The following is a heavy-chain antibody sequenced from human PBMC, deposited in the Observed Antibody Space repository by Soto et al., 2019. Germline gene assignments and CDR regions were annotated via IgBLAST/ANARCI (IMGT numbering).Heavy chain of an antibody. D-gene: IGHD3-9*01. CDR3: ARPGSYYDILTGYYTYDAFDI. J-gene: IGHJ3*02. CDR2: LNPSGGST. V-gene: IGHV1-46*01. Sequence: QVQLVQSGAEVKKPGASVKVSCKASGYTFTSYYMHWVRQATGQGLAWMGILNPSGGSTSYAQKCRGRVTMTRYTSTSTVYMELSSLRSDDTAVYYCARPGSYYDILTGYYTYDAFDIWGQGTMVTVSS. CDR1: GYTFTSYY.